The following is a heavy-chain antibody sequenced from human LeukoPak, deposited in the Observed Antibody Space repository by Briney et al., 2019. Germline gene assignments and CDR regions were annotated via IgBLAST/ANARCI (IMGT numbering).Heavy chain of an antibody. CDR3: ARGTSRITIFGVVLDP. V-gene: IGHV1-46*01. Sequence: ASVTVSCKASGYTFTSYYMHWVRQAPGQGLEWMGIINPSGGSTSYAQKFQGRVTMTRDMSTSTVYMELSSLRSEDTAVYYCARGTSRITIFGVVLDPWGQGTLVTVSS. J-gene: IGHJ5*02. CDR1: GYTFTSYY. CDR2: INPSGGST. D-gene: IGHD3-3*01.